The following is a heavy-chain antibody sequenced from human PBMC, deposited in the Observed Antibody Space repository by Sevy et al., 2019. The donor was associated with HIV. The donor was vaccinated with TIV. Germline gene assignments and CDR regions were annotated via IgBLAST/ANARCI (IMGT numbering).Heavy chain of an antibody. J-gene: IGHJ6*02. V-gene: IGHV4-39*02. CDR3: AREAGGYDCNYGMDV. CDR2: IYYNGHT. D-gene: IGHD2-21*02. CDR1: GGTIVSSGHY. Sequence: SETLSLTCSVSGGTIVSSGHYWGWIRQTPGKGLEWIGSIYYNGHTYYNPSLNSRLTISIDTSKNQFSLNLSSVTAADTAIYFCAREAGGYDCNYGMDVWGQGTTVTVSS.